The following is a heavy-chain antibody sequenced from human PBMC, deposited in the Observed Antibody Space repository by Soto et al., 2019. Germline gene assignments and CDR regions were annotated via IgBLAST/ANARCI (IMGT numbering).Heavy chain of an antibody. CDR3: ARGALPASFYWESKDNYFDA. Sequence: GVSLRLSFAVSGFTVSSSYMNWFRQAPGKGLEWVSVIYRGDSTYYADSVRGRFTISKDNSKNTLYLQMNSLRAEDTAVYYCARGALPASFYWESKDNYFDAWGQGTLVTVSS. CDR2: IYRGDST. CDR1: GFTVSSSY. D-gene: IGHD3-9*01. V-gene: IGHV3-53*01. J-gene: IGHJ4*02.